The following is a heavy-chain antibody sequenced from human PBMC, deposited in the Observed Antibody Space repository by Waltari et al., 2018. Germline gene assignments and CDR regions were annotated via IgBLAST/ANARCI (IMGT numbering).Heavy chain of an antibody. Sequence: QLQLQESGPGLVKPSETLSLTCTVSGGSISSSSYYWGWIRQPPGKGLEWIGSIYYSGSTYYNPSLKSRVTISVDTSKNQFSLKLSSVTAADTAVYYCARENAVRGVGRGYFDYWGQGTLVTVSS. V-gene: IGHV4-39*02. D-gene: IGHD3-10*01. CDR3: ARENAVRGVGRGYFDY. CDR1: GGSISSSSYY. CDR2: IYYSGST. J-gene: IGHJ4*02.